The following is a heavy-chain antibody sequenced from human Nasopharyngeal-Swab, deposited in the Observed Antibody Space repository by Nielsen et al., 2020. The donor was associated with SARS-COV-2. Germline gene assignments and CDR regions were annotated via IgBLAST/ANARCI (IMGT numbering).Heavy chain of an antibody. J-gene: IGHJ5*02. Sequence: WIRQPPGKGLEWIGSIYSSGSTYYNPSLKSRVTISVDTSKNQFSLKLSSVTAADTAVYYCARHKLSGIAVAGAAVNWFDPWGQGTLVTVSS. CDR2: IYSSGST. V-gene: IGHV4-39*01. CDR3: ARHKLSGIAVAGAAVNWFDP. D-gene: IGHD6-19*01.